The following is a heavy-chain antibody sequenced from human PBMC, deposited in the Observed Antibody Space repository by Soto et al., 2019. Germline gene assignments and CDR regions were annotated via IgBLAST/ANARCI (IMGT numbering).Heavy chain of an antibody. CDR1: GFTFSSYA. CDR3: ARDGVDGFSFSRGSFDSIYYYGSDI. CDR2: ISYDGSNK. J-gene: IGHJ6*02. V-gene: IGHV3-30*14. Sequence: QVQLVESGGGVVQPGRSLRLSCAASGFTFSSYAMHWVRQAPGKGLEWVAVISYDGSNKYYEDSVKGRLTISRDNSKNTRYRQKNSLRAEYTGGWYWARDGVDGFSFSRGSFDSIYYYGSDIWGQGTTVTVSS. D-gene: IGHD2-15*01.